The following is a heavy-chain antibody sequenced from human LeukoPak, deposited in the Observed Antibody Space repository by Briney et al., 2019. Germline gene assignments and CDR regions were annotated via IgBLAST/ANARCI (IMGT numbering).Heavy chain of an antibody. CDR3: ARGPPLRYFDWFRRSHDAFDI. J-gene: IGHJ3*02. CDR2: IIPIFGPA. CDR1: GGTFSRSA. D-gene: IGHD3-9*01. Sequence: GSSVKVSCKASGGTFSRSAISWVRQAPGQGLEWMGGIIPIFGPADYAQKFQGRVTMTRDTSTSTVYMELSSLRSEDTAVYYCARGPPLRYFDWFRRSHDAFDIWGQGTMVTVSS. V-gene: IGHV1-69*05.